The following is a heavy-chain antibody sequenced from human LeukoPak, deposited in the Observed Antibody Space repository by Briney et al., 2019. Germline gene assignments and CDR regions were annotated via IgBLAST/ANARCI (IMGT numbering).Heavy chain of an antibody. CDR1: RATFSSYA. V-gene: IGHV1-69*01. D-gene: IGHD3-9*01. Sequence: SVKVSCKASRATFSSYAISWVRQAPGQGLEWMGGIIPIFGTANYAQKFQGRVTITADESTSTAYMELSSLRSEDTAVYYCARPLERYFDWLSPFDYWGQGTLVTVSS. J-gene: IGHJ4*02. CDR2: IIPIFGTA. CDR3: ARPLERYFDWLSPFDY.